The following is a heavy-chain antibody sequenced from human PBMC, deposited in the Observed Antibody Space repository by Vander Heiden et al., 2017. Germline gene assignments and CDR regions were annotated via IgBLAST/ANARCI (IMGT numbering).Heavy chain of an antibody. CDR3: ASESVAGRLGPDY. Sequence: QVPLQQWGAGLLKPSGTLSLTFAVYGGSFSGYYWSWIRQSPGQGLQWIGKINNIGSTDYNPSLKSRVTLSVDTSKNQSSLKLNSATAAETAVYYCASESVAGRLGPDYWGQGALVTVSS. V-gene: IGHV4-34*02. CDR1: GGSFSGYY. D-gene: IGHD2-15*01. CDR2: INNIGST. J-gene: IGHJ4*02.